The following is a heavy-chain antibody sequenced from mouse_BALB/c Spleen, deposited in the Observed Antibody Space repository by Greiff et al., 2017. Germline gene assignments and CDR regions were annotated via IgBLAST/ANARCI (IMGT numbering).Heavy chain of an antibody. J-gene: IGHJ1*01. Sequence: VESGGGLVKPGGSLKLSCAASGFTFSDYYMYWVRQTPEKRLEWVATISDGGSYTYYPDSVKGRFTISRDNAKNNLYLQMSSLKSEDTAMYYCARGYYGNPSNDVWGAGTTVTVSS. V-gene: IGHV5-4*02. D-gene: IGHD2-1*01. CDR2: ISDGGSYT. CDR3: ARGYYGNPSNDV. CDR1: GFTFSDYY.